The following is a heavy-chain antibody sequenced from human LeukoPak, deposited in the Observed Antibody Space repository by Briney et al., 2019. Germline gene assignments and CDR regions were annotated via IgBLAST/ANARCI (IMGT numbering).Heavy chain of an antibody. CDR3: ATHCSSTSCYIAFDI. CDR2: IYYSGST. J-gene: IGHJ3*02. Sequence: SETLSLTCTVSGASINSGGYYWSWIRQHPGKGLEWIGYIYYSGSTYYNPSLKSRVTMSLDTSKNQFSLKLSSVTAADTAVYYCATHCSSTSCYIAFDIWGQGTMVTVSS. V-gene: IGHV4-31*03. CDR1: GASINSGGYY. D-gene: IGHD2-2*02.